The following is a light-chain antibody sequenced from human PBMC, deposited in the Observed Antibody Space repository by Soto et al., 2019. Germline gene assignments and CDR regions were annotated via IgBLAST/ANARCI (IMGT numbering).Light chain of an antibody. CDR3: QQCHNWPLT. J-gene: IGKJ2*01. CDR2: SAS. V-gene: IGKV3-15*01. CDR1: QSISTE. Sequence: EIVMTQSPATLSVSPGERATLSCRASQSISTELAWYQQKPGQPPRLLIYSASTRATGVPARFTGSGSGSEFTLTISGLQSEDFAVYYCQQCHNWPLTFGQGTRPEI.